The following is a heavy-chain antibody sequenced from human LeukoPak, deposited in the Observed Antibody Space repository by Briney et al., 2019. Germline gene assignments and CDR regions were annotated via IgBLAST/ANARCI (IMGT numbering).Heavy chain of an antibody. CDR3: ARAPSEIGGYYPEYFRH. CDR2: IKGDGNT. J-gene: IGHJ1*01. Sequence: PGGSLRLSCAASGFTFSSYWMHWVRQAPGKGLVWVSRIKGDGNTNYADSVKGRFTISRDKAKSTVSLQMNSLRAEDTGVYYCARAPSEIGGYYPEYFRHWGQGPLVTVSS. CDR1: GFTFSSYW. V-gene: IGHV3-74*01. D-gene: IGHD3-22*01.